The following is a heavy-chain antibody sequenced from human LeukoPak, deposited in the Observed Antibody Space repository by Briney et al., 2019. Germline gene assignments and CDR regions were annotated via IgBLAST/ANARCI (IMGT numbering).Heavy chain of an antibody. D-gene: IGHD6-13*01. CDR3: QSRGGYSSPDY. V-gene: IGHV3-21*01. Sequence: GGSLRLSCAASGFTVSSNEMSWVRQAPGKGLEWVSSISSSSSYIYYADSVKGRFTISRDNAKNSLYLQMNSLRAEDTAVYYCQSRGGYSSPDYWGQGTLVTVSS. CDR1: GFTVSSNE. CDR2: ISSSSSYI. J-gene: IGHJ4*02.